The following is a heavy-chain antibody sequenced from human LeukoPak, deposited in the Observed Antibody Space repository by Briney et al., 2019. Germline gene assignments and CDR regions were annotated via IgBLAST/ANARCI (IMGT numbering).Heavy chain of an antibody. Sequence: PGGSLRLSCAASGFTFDDYGMSWVRQAPGKGLEWVSGINWNGGSTGYADSVKGRFTISRDNSKNTLYLQMNSLRAEDTAVYYCARGSGSFSGGFDYWGQGTLVTVSS. CDR1: GFTFDDYG. CDR2: INWNGGST. D-gene: IGHD1-26*01. CDR3: ARGSGSFSGGFDY. J-gene: IGHJ4*02. V-gene: IGHV3-20*04.